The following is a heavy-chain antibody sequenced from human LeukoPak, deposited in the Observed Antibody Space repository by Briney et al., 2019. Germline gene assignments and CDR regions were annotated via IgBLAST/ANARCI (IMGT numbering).Heavy chain of an antibody. J-gene: IGHJ4*02. CDR2: ISAGSSTI. V-gene: IGHV3-48*01. Sequence: PGGSLRLSCAASGFTFSSYSMNWVRQAPGKGLEWVSYISAGSSTIYYADSVKGRFTISRHNAKNSLYLQMNSQRAEDAAVYYCARSLWRSGSYYMNDYWGQGSLVTVSS. D-gene: IGHD1-26*01. CDR1: GFTFSSYS. CDR3: ARSLWRSGSYYMNDY.